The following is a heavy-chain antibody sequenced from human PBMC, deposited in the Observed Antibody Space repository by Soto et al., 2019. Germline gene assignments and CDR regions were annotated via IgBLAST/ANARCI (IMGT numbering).Heavy chain of an antibody. CDR2: ISGYNGYT. CDR1: GYTFTSYG. D-gene: IGHD2-15*01. Sequence: QVQLVQSGPEVKKPGASMKVSCKASGYTFTSYGLTWVRLAPGQGLEWMGWISGYNGYTNYAQKFQGRVTMTTDTSTSTAYMELRSLTSDDTAFYYCARVGECSCVSCYAGNGAFDIWGQGTMVTVSS. CDR3: ARVGECSCVSCYAGNGAFDI. J-gene: IGHJ3*02. V-gene: IGHV1-18*01.